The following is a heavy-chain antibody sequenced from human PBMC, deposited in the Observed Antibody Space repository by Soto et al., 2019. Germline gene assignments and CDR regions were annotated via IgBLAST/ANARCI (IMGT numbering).Heavy chain of an antibody. D-gene: IGHD3-3*01. V-gene: IGHV3-30*18. CDR3: AKYRHYDFGFDT. Sequence: GGSLRLSCAASGFTFSIYGMHWFRQAPGKGLEWVAVISYDGSNKYYADSVKGRFTISRDNSKNTLYLQMNSLRAEDTAVYYCAKYRHYDFGFDTWGQGPLVSVSS. CDR2: ISYDGSNK. CDR1: GFTFSIYG. J-gene: IGHJ5*02.